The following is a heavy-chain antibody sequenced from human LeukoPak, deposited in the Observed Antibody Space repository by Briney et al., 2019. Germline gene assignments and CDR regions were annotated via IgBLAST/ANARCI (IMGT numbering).Heavy chain of an antibody. Sequence: SETPSLTCTVSGGSISSGGYYWSWIRQHPGKGLEWIGYIYYSGSTYYNPSLESRVTISVDTSKNQFSLKLSSVTAADTAVYYCARGYGDYVSGGNFDYWGQGTLVTVSS. CDR1: GGSISSGGYY. J-gene: IGHJ4*02. V-gene: IGHV4-31*03. D-gene: IGHD4-17*01. CDR2: IYYSGST. CDR3: ARGYGDYVSGGNFDY.